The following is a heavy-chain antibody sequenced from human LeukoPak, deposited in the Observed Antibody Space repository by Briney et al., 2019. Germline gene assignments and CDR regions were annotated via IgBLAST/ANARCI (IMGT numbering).Heavy chain of an antibody. Sequence: SETLSLTCTVSGDSISSHFWNWIRQPPGKGLEWIGYIYYSGSTNYNPSLKSRVTISVDTSKKQFSLNLSSVTAADTAVYYCARGYNSGWYFSYWGRGTLATVSS. J-gene: IGHJ4*02. CDR1: GDSISSHF. CDR3: ARGYNSGWYFSY. CDR2: IYYSGST. V-gene: IGHV4-59*08. D-gene: IGHD6-19*01.